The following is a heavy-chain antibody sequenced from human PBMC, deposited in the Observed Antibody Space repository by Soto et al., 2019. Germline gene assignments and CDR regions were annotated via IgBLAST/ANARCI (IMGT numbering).Heavy chain of an antibody. J-gene: IGHJ4*02. CDR2: ISYDGSNK. D-gene: IGHD2-21*02. CDR1: GFTFSSYG. V-gene: IGHV3-30*18. Sequence: QVQLVESGGGVVQPGRSLRLSCAASGFTFSSYGMHWVRQAPGKGLEWVAVISYDGSNKYYADSVKGRFTISRDNSKNTLYLQMNSLRAEDTAVYYCAKDLGVVVTSFDYWGQGTLVTVSS. CDR3: AKDLGVVVTSFDY.